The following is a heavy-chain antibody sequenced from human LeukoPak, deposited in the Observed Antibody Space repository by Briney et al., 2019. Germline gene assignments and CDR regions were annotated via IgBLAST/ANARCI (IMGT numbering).Heavy chain of an antibody. V-gene: IGHV4-39*01. D-gene: IGHD1-26*01. J-gene: IGHJ5*02. CDR3: ARHGGCRGWENWFDP. CDR2: IYYSGNT. CDR1: GGSISSSHYY. Sequence: SETLSLTCTVSGGSISSSHYYWGWIRQPPGKGLDWIASIYYSGNTYNKPSLRSRVTISVNTSSNQFSLQLRSVTAADRAVYFCARHGGCRGWENWFDPWGQGAPVTVSS.